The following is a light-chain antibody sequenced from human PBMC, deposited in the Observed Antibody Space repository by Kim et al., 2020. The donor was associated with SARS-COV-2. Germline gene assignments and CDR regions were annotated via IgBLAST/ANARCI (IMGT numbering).Light chain of an antibody. CDR2: GAS. CDR3: QQYNNWHET. J-gene: IGKJ1*01. V-gene: IGKV3-15*01. CDR1: QRVSNS. Sequence: VSQGERDTLSCRASQRVSNSLAWYQQKPGQAPRLLIYGASTRATGIPVRFSGSGSRTEFTLTISSLQSEDFAVYYCQQYNNWHETFGQGTKVDIK.